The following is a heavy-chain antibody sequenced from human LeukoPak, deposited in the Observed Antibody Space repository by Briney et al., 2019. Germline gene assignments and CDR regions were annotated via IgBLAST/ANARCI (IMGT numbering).Heavy chain of an antibody. CDR3: AKGGPYSSSWYYFDY. J-gene: IGHJ4*02. V-gene: IGHV3-23*01. D-gene: IGHD6-13*01. CDR2: ISGSGGST. CDR1: GFTFSSYG. Sequence: AGGSLRLSCAASGFTFSSYGMSWVRQAPGKGLGWVSAISGSGGSTYYADSVKGRFTISRDNSKNTLYLQMNSLRAEDTAVYYCAKGGPYSSSWYYFDYWGQGTLVTVSS.